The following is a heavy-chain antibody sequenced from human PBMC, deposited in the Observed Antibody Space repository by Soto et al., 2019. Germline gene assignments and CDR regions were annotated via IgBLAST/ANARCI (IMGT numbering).Heavy chain of an antibody. CDR1: GFTFGDYI. CDR3: TRDSSDYVRYYNYGMDV. V-gene: IGHV3-49*04. Sequence: GGSLRLSCRAPGFTFGDYIMSWVRQAPGKGPERVGFIRSKASGERTEYAESVKGRYTLSRDDSGGIAYLQMNGLKTEDTAVHYCTRDSSDYVRYYNYGMDVWGQGTTVTVSS. J-gene: IGHJ6*02. CDR2: IRSKASGERT. D-gene: IGHD3-10*02.